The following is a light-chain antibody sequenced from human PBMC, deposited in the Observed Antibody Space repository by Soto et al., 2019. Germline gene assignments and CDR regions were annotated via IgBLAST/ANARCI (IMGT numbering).Light chain of an antibody. CDR1: SSDVGACND. J-gene: IGLJ2*01. CDR2: GDR. CDR3: QAYEYSLTLLV. Sequence: QSVLTQPASVSGAPGQWVTISCTGTSSDVGACNDVYWYQQLPGAAPKLVIYGDRNRPSGVSERFSGSKSGNTASLAISGLQAEDEADYYCQAYEYSLTLLVFGGGTKLTVL. V-gene: IGLV1-40*01.